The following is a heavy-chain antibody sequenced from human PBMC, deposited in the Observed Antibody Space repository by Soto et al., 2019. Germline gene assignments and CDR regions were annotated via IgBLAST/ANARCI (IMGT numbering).Heavy chain of an antibody. V-gene: IGHV3-33*01. D-gene: IGHD6-13*01. CDR2: IWYDGSNK. Sequence: QVQLVESGGGVVQPGRSLRLSCAASGFTFSSYGMHWVRQAPGKGLEWVAVIWYDGSNKYYADSVKGRFTISRDNSKNPLYLQMNSLRAEDTAVYYCARETLTGGSSSLPSNYWGQGTLVTVSS. J-gene: IGHJ4*02. CDR1: GFTFSSYG. CDR3: ARETLTGGSSSLPSNY.